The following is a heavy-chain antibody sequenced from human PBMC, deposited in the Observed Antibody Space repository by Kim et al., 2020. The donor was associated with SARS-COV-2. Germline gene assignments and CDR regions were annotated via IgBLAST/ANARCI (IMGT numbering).Heavy chain of an antibody. CDR2: INADRSVI. CDR1: GFTFSSHW. V-gene: IGHV3-74*01. CDR3: ARGSGSYGFDS. D-gene: IGHD1-26*01. Sequence: GGSLRLSCAASGFTFSSHWMHWVRQAPGKGPVWVSRINADRSVIEYAASVKGRFTISRDNAKSTLDLQMNSLRPEDTAVYYCARGSGSYGFDSWGQGVFVTVSS. J-gene: IGHJ4*02.